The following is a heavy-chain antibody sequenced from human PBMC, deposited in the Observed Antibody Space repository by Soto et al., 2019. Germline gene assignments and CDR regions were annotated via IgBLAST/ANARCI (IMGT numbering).Heavy chain of an antibody. J-gene: IGHJ3*02. Sequence: SQTLSLTCAISGDSVSSDSAAWNWIRQSPSRGLEWLGRTYYRSKLYNDYAVSVKSRITINPDTSKNQFSLQLNSVTPEDTAVYYCARDGLYYDILTGYFNDAFDIWGQGTMVTVSS. CDR1: GDSVSSDSAA. D-gene: IGHD3-9*01. V-gene: IGHV6-1*01. CDR3: ARDGLYYDILTGYFNDAFDI. CDR2: TYYRSKLYN.